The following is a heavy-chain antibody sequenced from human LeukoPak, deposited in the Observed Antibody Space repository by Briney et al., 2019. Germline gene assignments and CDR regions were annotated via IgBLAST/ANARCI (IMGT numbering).Heavy chain of an antibody. CDR2: ISGGGGST. CDR1: GFTFSNYA. Sequence: GGSLRLSCAASGFTFSNYAMSWVRQAPGKGLEWVSGISGGGGSTYYADSVKGRFTISRDNSKNTLYLQMNSLRAEDTAVYYCAREKSTVTTGLGYWGQGTLVTVSS. CDR3: AREKSTVTTGLGY. D-gene: IGHD4-17*01. J-gene: IGHJ4*02. V-gene: IGHV3-23*01.